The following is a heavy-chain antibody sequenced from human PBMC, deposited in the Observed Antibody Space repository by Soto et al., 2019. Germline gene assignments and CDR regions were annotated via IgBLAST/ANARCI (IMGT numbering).Heavy chain of an antibody. Sequence: PGGSLRLSCAASGFTFSNAWMNWVRQDPGKGLEWVSSISSTRDDRFYADSVKGRFSISRDNAKNSLYLQMDSLTAGDTATYFCARDYYDNNGYPRHVFEYWGQGTPVTVSS. CDR2: ISSTRDDR. CDR3: ARDYYDNNGYPRHVFEY. J-gene: IGHJ4*02. V-gene: IGHV3-21*01. D-gene: IGHD3-16*01. CDR1: GFTFSNAW.